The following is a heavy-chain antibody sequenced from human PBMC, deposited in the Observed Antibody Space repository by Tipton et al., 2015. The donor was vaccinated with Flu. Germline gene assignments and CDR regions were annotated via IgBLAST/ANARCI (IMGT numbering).Heavy chain of an antibody. CDR1: GYSFTSYW. J-gene: IGHJ4*02. V-gene: IGHV5-51*01. CDR2: ISPDDSDT. Sequence: MQLVQSGAEVKKPGESLKISCKGSGYSFTSYWIGWVRQMPGKGLEWVGIISPDDSDTRYSPSFQGQVTISADKSIGTAYLQWSRLKASDTAIYYCARPRLESSSWPIDYWGRGTLVTVSS. CDR3: ARPRLESSSWPIDY. D-gene: IGHD6-13*01.